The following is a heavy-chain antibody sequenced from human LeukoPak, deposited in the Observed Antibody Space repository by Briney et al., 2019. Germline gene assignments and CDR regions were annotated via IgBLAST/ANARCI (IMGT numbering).Heavy chain of an antibody. CDR3: VRSQRSTMTYYFDH. V-gene: IGHV3-48*03. CDR2: ISSGGGTI. D-gene: IGHD5-24*01. J-gene: IGHJ4*02. CDR1: GFTFNTHE. Sequence: GGSLRLSCAASGFTFNTHEFNWIRQAPGKGLDWISYISSGGGTIFYADSVKGRFTISRDNAKNSLYLQMNSLRAEDTAVYFCVRSQRSTMTYYFDHWGQGTLVTVSS.